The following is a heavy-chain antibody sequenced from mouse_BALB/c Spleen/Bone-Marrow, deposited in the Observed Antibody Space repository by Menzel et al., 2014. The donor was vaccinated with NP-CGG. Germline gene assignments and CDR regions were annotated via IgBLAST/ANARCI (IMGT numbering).Heavy chain of an antibody. Sequence: GSELVRPGASVKLSCKASGYTFTSYWMHWVKQRPGQGLEWIGNIYPGSGSTNYDEKFKSEATLTVDTSSSTAYMQLSSLTSEDSAVYYCTRRTATLDYWGQGTTLTVSS. CDR1: GYTFTSYW. D-gene: IGHD1-2*01. CDR3: TRRTATLDY. V-gene: IGHV1S22*01. J-gene: IGHJ2*01. CDR2: IYPGSGST.